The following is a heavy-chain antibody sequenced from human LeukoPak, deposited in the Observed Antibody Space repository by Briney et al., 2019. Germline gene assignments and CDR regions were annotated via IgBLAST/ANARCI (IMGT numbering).Heavy chain of an antibody. CDR3: ARDRRYSDSSGYIRGFDY. Sequence: SETLSLTCTASGGSISSSAYYWGWIRQPPGMGLEWIGNIYYSGSTYYNPSLKSRVTISVDTSKNQFSLKLSSVTAADTAVYYCARDRRYSDSSGYIRGFDYWGQGTLVTVSS. CDR1: GGSISSSAYY. V-gene: IGHV4-39*07. CDR2: IYYSGST. D-gene: IGHD3-22*01. J-gene: IGHJ4*02.